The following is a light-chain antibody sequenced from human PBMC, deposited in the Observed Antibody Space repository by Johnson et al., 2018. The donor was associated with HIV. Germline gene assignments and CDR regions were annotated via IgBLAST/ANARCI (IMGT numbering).Light chain of an antibody. CDR3: GTWDSSLSAYV. Sequence: QLVLTQPPSVSAAPGQKVTISCSGSSSNIGNNYVSWYQQLPGTAPKFFIYENDKRPSGIPDRFSGSNFGTSATLGITGLQTGDEADYYCGTWDSSLSAYVFGSGTKVTVL. V-gene: IGLV1-51*02. J-gene: IGLJ1*01. CDR1: SSNIGNNY. CDR2: END.